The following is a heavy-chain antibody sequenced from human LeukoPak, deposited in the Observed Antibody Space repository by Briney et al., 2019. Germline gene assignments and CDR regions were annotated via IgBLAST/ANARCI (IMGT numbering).Heavy chain of an antibody. D-gene: IGHD1-26*01. CDR2: IYYSGST. CDR3: ARHEDSGSRNRLFDY. J-gene: IGHJ4*02. Sequence: PSETLSLTCTVSGGAISSYYWSWIRQPPVKGLEWIGYIYYSGSTNYNPSLKSRVTISVDTSKNQFSLKLSSVTAADTAVYYCARHEDSGSRNRLFDYWGQGTLVTVSS. CDR1: GGAISSYY. V-gene: IGHV4-59*08.